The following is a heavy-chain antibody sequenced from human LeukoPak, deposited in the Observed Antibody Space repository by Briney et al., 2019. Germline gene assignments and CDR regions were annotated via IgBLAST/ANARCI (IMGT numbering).Heavy chain of an antibody. D-gene: IGHD3-10*01. Sequence: GGSLRLSCAASGFTFSNAWMSWVRQAPGKGLEWVAVISYDGSNKYYADSVKGRFTISRDNSKNTLYLQMNSLRAEDTAVYYCARARPGRGPELDYWGQGTLVTVSS. J-gene: IGHJ4*02. CDR2: ISYDGSNK. CDR1: GFTFSNAW. V-gene: IGHV3-30*03. CDR3: ARARPGRGPELDY.